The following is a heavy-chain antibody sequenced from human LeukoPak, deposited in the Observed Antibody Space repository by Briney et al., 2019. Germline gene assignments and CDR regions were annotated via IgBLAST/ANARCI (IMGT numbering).Heavy chain of an antibody. J-gene: IGHJ4*02. CDR1: GFTFSSYS. D-gene: IGHD3-22*01. Sequence: GGSLRLSCAASGFTFSSYSMNWVRQAPGKGLEWVSFISTSSSYIYYADSLKGRFTISRDNAKKSLYLQINSLRAEDTAVYYCARDPTYYYDSSGFLWGQGTLVTVSS. CDR2: ISTSSSYI. V-gene: IGHV3-21*01. CDR3: ARDPTYYYDSSGFL.